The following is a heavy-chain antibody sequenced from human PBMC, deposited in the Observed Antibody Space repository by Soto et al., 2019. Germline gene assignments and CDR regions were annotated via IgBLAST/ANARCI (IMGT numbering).Heavy chain of an antibody. V-gene: IGHV3-48*01. Sequence: EEQLMESGGDLVQPGGSLRLSCAASGFSFNRFGMNWVRQSPGKGLEWISYISSASSTTHYEESVKSRFTISRDNAKNSLYLQMSSLRVEDTAVYYCARRPLWSSYSEYYYMDVWGKGTTFTVSS. J-gene: IGHJ6*03. CDR2: ISSASSTT. CDR1: GFSFNRFG. D-gene: IGHD3-3*01. CDR3: ARRPLWSSYSEYYYMDV.